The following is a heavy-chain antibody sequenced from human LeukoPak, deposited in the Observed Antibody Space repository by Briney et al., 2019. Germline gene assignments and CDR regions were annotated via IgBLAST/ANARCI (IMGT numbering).Heavy chain of an antibody. V-gene: IGHV4-31*03. D-gene: IGHD2-2*02. CDR2: IYYSGST. Sequence: SETLSLTCTVSGGSISSGGYYWSWIRQHPGKGLEWIGYIYYSGSTYSNPSLKSRVTISVDTSKNQFSLKLSSVTAADTAVYYCARYCSSTNCYKGGFDPWGQGTLVTVSS. J-gene: IGHJ5*02. CDR3: ARYCSSTNCYKGGFDP. CDR1: GGSISSGGYY.